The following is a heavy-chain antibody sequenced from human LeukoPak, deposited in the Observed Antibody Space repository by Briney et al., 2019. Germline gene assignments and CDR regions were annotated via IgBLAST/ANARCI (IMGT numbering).Heavy chain of an antibody. Sequence: GGSLRLSCAASGFTFSSYAMSWVRQAPGKGLEWVSAISGSGGSTYYADSVKGRFTISRDNSKNTLYLQMNSLRAEDTAVYYCAKGSGIVATIYDYYYGMDVWGQGTTVTVSS. CDR2: ISGSGGST. D-gene: IGHD5-12*01. V-gene: IGHV3-23*01. CDR3: AKGSGIVATIYDYYYGMDV. CDR1: GFTFSSYA. J-gene: IGHJ6*02.